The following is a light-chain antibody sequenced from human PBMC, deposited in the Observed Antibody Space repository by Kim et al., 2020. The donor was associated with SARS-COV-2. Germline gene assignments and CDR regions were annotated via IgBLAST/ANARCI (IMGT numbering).Light chain of an antibody. CDR2: RNS. J-gene: IGLJ1*01. CDR3: AAWDDSLNGYV. CDR1: SSNIGGNS. Sequence: GQRVPISCSGSSSNIGGNSVNWYQTVPGTAPKLLIYRNSQRPSGVSDRFSGSKSGTSASLAISGLQSEDEADYYCAAWDDSLNGYVFASGTKVTVL. V-gene: IGLV1-44*01.